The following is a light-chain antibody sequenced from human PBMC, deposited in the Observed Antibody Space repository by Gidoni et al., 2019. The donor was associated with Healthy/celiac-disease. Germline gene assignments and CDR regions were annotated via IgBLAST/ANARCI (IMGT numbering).Light chain of an antibody. Sequence: QSALPQPRSVSGSPGQSVNISCTGTSSDVCGYNYVSWYQQHPGKAPKLMIYDVSKRPSGVPDRFSGYKSGNTASLTISGLQAEDEADYYCCSYAGSYTWVFGGGTKLTVL. CDR1: SSDVCGYNY. V-gene: IGLV2-11*01. CDR3: CSYAGSYTWV. CDR2: DVS. J-gene: IGLJ3*02.